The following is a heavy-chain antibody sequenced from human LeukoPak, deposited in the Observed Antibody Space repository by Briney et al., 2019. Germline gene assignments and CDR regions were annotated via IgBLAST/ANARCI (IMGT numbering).Heavy chain of an antibody. Sequence: SETLSLTCAVSGCSISSGYYWGWIRQPPGKGLEWIGSIYHSGSTYYNPSLKSRVTISVDTSKSQFSLKLSSVTAADTAVYYCADGGSYNAFDIWGQGTMVTVSS. D-gene: IGHD1-26*01. CDR1: GCSISSGYY. J-gene: IGHJ3*02. CDR2: IYHSGST. V-gene: IGHV4-38-2*01. CDR3: ADGGSYNAFDI.